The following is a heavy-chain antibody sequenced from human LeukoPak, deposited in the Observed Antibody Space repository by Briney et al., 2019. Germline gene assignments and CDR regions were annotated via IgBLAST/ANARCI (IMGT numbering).Heavy chain of an antibody. V-gene: IGHV3-23*01. CDR1: GFTFSSYA. D-gene: IGHD3-22*01. CDR3: ATQKGDSSGYWKDY. Sequence: PGGSLRLSCAASGFTFSSYAMSWVRQAPGKGLEWVSAISGSGGSTYYADSVKGRFTISRDNSKNTLYLQMNSLRAEDTAVYYCATQKGDSSGYWKDYWGQGTLVTVSS. CDR2: ISGSGGST. J-gene: IGHJ4*02.